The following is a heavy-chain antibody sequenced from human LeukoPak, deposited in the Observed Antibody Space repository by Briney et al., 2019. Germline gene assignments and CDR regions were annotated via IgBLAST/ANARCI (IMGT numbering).Heavy chain of an antibody. J-gene: IGHJ4*02. CDR3: ARGPPSRSGWYDSPFDY. CDR1: GGSFSGYH. V-gene: IGHV4-34*01. CDR2: INHSGST. Sequence: SETLSLTCAVYGGSFSGYHWSWIRQPPGKGLEWIGEINHSGSTNYNPSLKSRVTIAVDPSKNQFCLKLSSVTAAGTAVYYCARGPPSRSGWYDSPFDYCGQGTLVTVS. D-gene: IGHD6-19*01.